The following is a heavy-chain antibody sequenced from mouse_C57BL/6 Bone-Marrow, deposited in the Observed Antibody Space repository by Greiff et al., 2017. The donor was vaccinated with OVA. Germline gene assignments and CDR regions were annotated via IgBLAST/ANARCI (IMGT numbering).Heavy chain of an antibody. CDR1: GYTFTSYG. CDR3: ARDEIGNYDY. Sequence: VKLQESGAELARPGASVKLSCKASGYTFTSYGISWVKQRTGQGLEWIGEIYPRSGNTYYNEKFKGKATLTADKSSSTAYMELRSLTSEDSAVYFCARDEIGNYDYWGQGTTLTVSS. V-gene: IGHV1-81*01. CDR2: IYPRSGNT. J-gene: IGHJ2*01. D-gene: IGHD2-1*01.